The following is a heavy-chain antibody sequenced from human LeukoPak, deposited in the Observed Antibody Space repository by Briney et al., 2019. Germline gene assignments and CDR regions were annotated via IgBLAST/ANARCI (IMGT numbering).Heavy chain of an antibody. CDR2: IYYSGST. D-gene: IGHD6-13*01. CDR1: GGSISSYY. Sequence: RASETLSLTCTVSGGSISSYYWSWIRQPPGKGLEWIGYIYYSGSTNYNPSLKSRVTISVDTSKNQFSLKLRSVTAADTAVYYCARISSSNWYNERGAFDVWGQGTMVTVSS. J-gene: IGHJ3*01. V-gene: IGHV4-59*01. CDR3: ARISSSNWYNERGAFDV.